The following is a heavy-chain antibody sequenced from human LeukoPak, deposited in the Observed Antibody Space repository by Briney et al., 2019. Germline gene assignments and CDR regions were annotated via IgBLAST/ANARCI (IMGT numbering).Heavy chain of an antibody. Sequence: ASVKVSCKASGGTFSSYAISWVRQAPGQGLEWMGGIIPIFGTANYAQKFQGRVTITADESTSTAYMELRSLRSDDTAVYYCARGRLRYLDWTRAYSDYWGQGTLVTVSS. CDR3: ARGRLRYLDWTRAYSDY. J-gene: IGHJ4*02. CDR2: IIPIFGTA. V-gene: IGHV1-69*13. CDR1: GGTFSSYA. D-gene: IGHD3-9*01.